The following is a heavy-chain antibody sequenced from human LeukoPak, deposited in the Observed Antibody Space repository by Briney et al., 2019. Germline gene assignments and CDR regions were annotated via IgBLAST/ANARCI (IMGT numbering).Heavy chain of an antibody. CDR2: VYPGDSDT. D-gene: IGHD3-10*01. V-gene: IGHV5-51*01. J-gene: IGHJ6*02. CDR3: ARQGGSGSSGAGKYDYDGMDV. Sequence: GESLKISCKASGYNFTKSWIGWVRQMPGKGLEWVGIVYPGDSDTRYSPSFQGHVTISADRSITTAYLQWSSLKASDTAMYYCARQGGSGSSGAGKYDYDGMDVWGQGTTVTVTS. CDR1: GYNFTKSW.